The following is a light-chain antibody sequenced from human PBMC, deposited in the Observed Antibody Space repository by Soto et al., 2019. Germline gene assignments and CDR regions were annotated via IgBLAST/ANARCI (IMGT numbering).Light chain of an antibody. CDR2: KAS. V-gene: IGKV1-5*03. CDR3: QQYNSYST. J-gene: IGKJ1*01. Sequence: DIQMTQSPSTLSASVGDRVTITCRASQSISNLLAWYQQKPGKAPKLLIYKASSLESGVPSRFSGSGSGTEFTLTISSLQPDDFATYYCQQYNSYSTFGQGTKVEIK. CDR1: QSISNL.